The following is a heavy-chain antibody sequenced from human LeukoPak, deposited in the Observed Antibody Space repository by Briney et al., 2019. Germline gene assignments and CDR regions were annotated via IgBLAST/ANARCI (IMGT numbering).Heavy chain of an antibody. D-gene: IGHD3-22*01. CDR3: ARVVDYYDSSGYYCDY. V-gene: IGHV4-34*01. Sequence: SETLSLTCAVSGGSISSGGYYWSWIRQPPGKGLEWIGEINHSGSTNYNPSLKSRVTISVDTSKNQFSLKLSSVTAADTAVYYCARVVDYYDSSGYYCDYWGQGTLVTVSS. J-gene: IGHJ4*02. CDR1: GGSISSGGYY. CDR2: INHSGST.